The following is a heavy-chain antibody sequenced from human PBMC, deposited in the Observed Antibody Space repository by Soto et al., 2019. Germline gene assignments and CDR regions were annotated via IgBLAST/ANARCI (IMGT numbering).Heavy chain of an antibody. D-gene: IGHD3-9*01. CDR1: GGTFSSYA. J-gene: IGHJ6*02. CDR3: AATEILKSYYYCHGSMDV. CDR2: IIPIFGTA. V-gene: IGHV1-69*06. Sequence: QVQLVQSGAEVKKPGSSVKVSCKASGGTFSSYAISWVRQAPGQGLEWMGGIIPIFGTANYAQKFQGRVTITADKSTSTAYMELSSLRSADTAVYYCAATEILKSYYYCHGSMDVLGQGPTITVSS.